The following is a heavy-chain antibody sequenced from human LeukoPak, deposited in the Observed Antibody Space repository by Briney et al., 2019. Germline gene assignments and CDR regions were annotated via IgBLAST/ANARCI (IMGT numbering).Heavy chain of an antibody. CDR2: IYYSGNT. D-gene: IGHD3/OR15-3a*01. V-gene: IGHV4-39*01. CDR1: GVSISSSNSY. J-gene: IGHJ4*02. CDR3: ARQTGSGLFILP. Sequence: SETLSLTCTVSGVSISSSNSYWGWIRQPPGKGLEWIGSIYYSGNTYYNASLKSQVSISIDTSKNQFFLRLTSVTAADTAVYYCARQTGSGLFILPGGQGTLVTVSS.